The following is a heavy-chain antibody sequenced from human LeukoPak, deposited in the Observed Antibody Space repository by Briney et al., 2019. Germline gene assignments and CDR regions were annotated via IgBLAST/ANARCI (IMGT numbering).Heavy chain of an antibody. CDR3: AREDYYFDY. CDR1: GGSISAYY. J-gene: IGHJ4*02. Sequence: SGTLSLTCSVYGGSISAYYWSWIRQPPGKGLEWIGEINHSRGTNYNPSLKSRVTILLDASKNQFSLNLSSVTAADTAVYYCAREDYYFDYWGQGTLVTVSS. D-gene: IGHD2-15*01. V-gene: IGHV4-34*01. CDR2: INHSRGT.